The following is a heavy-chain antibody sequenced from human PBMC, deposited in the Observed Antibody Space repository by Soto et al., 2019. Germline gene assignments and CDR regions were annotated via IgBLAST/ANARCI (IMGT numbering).Heavy chain of an antibody. CDR3: ARGYTGYCSGGTCYWFDP. CDR2: ISSSASHI. D-gene: IGHD2-15*01. J-gene: IGHJ5*02. Sequence: EVQLVESGGGLVKPGGSLRLSCAASGFSFSSYSMNWVRQAPGKGLEWVSSISSSASHINYADSVKGRFTISRDNAKKSLYLQMTGLRAEDTAVYYCARGYTGYCSGGTCYWFDPWGQGTLVTVSS. V-gene: IGHV3-21*01. CDR1: GFSFSSYS.